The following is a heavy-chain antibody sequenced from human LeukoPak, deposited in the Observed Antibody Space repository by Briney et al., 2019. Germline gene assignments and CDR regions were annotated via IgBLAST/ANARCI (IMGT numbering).Heavy chain of an antibody. CDR1: GVSIGSGRYY. CDR3: ARDMGSGTYYYYYYMDV. CDR2: IYTSGSP. J-gene: IGHJ6*03. Sequence: PSQTLSLTCTVSGVSIGSGRYYWSWIRQPAGKGLEWIGRIYTSGSPDYNPSLKSRVIISVGTSKNQFSLKVSSVTAAGTAVYYCARDMGSGTYYYYYYMDVWGKGTTVTVSS. D-gene: IGHD3-10*01. V-gene: IGHV4-61*02.